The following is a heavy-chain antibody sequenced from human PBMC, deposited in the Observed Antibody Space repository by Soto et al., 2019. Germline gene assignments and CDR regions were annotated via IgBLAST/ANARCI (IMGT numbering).Heavy chain of an antibody. Sequence: QVQLVQSGAEVKKLGSSVKVSCEASGGTFSSYSFSWVRQAPGQGLEWMGRVIPILGMANYAQKFQGRVTITEDKSTSTVYMEMSSLRSEDTAVYYCARGGAVVVPGAVDRHNWFDPWGQGTLVTVSS. CDR2: VIPILGMA. J-gene: IGHJ5*02. CDR3: ARGGAVVVPGAVDRHNWFDP. V-gene: IGHV1-69*02. D-gene: IGHD2-2*01. CDR1: GGTFSSYS.